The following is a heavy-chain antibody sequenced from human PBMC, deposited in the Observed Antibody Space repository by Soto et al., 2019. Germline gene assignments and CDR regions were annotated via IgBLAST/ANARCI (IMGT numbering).Heavy chain of an antibody. Sequence: AASVKVSCKASGYTFTGYYMHWVRQAPGQGLEWMGWINPNSGGTNYAQKFQGWVTMTRDTSISTAYMELSRLRSDDTAVYYCARAPVGVPAAIVSAAAVSDAFDIWGQGTMVTVSS. CDR2: INPNSGGT. CDR3: ARAPVGVPAAIVSAAAVSDAFDI. J-gene: IGHJ3*02. D-gene: IGHD2-2*02. V-gene: IGHV1-2*04. CDR1: GYTFTGYY.